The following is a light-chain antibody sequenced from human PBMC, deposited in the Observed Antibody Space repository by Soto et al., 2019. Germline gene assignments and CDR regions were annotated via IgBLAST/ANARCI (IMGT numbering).Light chain of an antibody. V-gene: IGKV1-27*01. Sequence: DIQMTQSPSSLSASVGDRVTITCRASQGIANYLAWYQQKPGKVPRLLIYAASGLQSGGPSRLSCRGSGTLFTIPIARLQPEDVATYYCQKYNSAPLTFGGGTKVEI. CDR1: QGIANY. J-gene: IGKJ4*01. CDR3: QKYNSAPLT. CDR2: AAS.